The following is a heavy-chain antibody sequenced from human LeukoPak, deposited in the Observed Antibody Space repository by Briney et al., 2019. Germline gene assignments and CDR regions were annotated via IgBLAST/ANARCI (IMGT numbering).Heavy chain of an antibody. D-gene: IGHD5-18*01. CDR1: GFTFSSYW. Sequence: PGGSLRLSGAASGFTFSSYWMNWVRQAPGKGLEWVANIKQDGSEKYYVDSVKGRFTISRDNAKNSLYLQMNSLRAEDTAVYYCARAAMVNSGDYWGQGTLVTVSS. CDR3: ARAAMVNSGDY. J-gene: IGHJ4*02. CDR2: IKQDGSEK. V-gene: IGHV3-7*04.